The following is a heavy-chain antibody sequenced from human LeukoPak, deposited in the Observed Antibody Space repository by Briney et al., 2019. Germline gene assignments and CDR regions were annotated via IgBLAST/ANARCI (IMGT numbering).Heavy chain of an antibody. CDR1: GFTFSDYY. D-gene: IGHD1-20*01. CDR3: ARRRYNWNAIDY. Sequence: GGSLRLSCAASGFTFSDYYMSRIRQAPGKGLEWVSYISSSGNIIYYADSVKGRFTISRDNAKSSLYLQMNSLRAEDTAVYYCARRRYNWNAIDYWGQGTLVTVSS. CDR2: ISSSGNII. J-gene: IGHJ4*02. V-gene: IGHV3-11*01.